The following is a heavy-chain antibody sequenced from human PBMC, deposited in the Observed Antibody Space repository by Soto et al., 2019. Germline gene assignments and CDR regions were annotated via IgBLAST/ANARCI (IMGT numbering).Heavy chain of an antibody. CDR3: ARGITVLRFLEWLLFDY. CDR1: GGSVSSGSYY. D-gene: IGHD3-3*01. CDR2: IYYSGST. Sequence: QVQLQESGPGLVKPSETLSLTCTVSGGSVSSGSYYWSWIRQPPGKGLEWIGYIYYSGSTNYNPSLKSRVTISVDTSKNQFSLKLSSVTAADTAVYYCARGITVLRFLEWLLFDYWGQGTLVTVSS. J-gene: IGHJ4*02. V-gene: IGHV4-61*01.